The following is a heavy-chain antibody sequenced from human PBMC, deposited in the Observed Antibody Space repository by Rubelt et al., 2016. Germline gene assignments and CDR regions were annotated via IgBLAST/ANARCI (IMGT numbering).Heavy chain of an antibody. D-gene: IGHD5-24*01. CDR1: GGSFSGYY. CDR2: INHSGST. V-gene: IGHV4-34*01. J-gene: IGHJ6*02. Sequence: QVQLQQWGAGLLKPSETLSLTCAVYGGSFSGYYWSWIRQPPGKGLEWIGEINHSGSTNYNPSLKIRVTISVDTSKNQFSLKLSSVTAADTAVYYCARQPTNYYYGMDVWGQGTTVTVSS. CDR3: ARQPTNYYYGMDV.